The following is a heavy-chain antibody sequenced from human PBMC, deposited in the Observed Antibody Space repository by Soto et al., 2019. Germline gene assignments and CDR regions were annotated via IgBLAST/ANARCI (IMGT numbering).Heavy chain of an antibody. J-gene: IGHJ4*02. CDR2: IGSGPDDS. D-gene: IGHD2-21*02. CDR3: ARQVYTVVTPFDY. Sequence: LRLSCAASGFTFSTYAMSWVRQAPGKGLEWVSSIGSGPDDSDSADSVKGRFVISRDNSKNIVSLQMERLRVEDTARYYCARQVYTVVTPFDYWGQGALVTVSS. V-gene: IGHV3-23*01. CDR1: GFTFSTYA.